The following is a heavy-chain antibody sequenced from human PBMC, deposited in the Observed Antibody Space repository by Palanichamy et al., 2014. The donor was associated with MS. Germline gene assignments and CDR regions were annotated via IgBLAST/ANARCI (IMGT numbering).Heavy chain of an antibody. J-gene: IGHJ4*02. CDR1: RFNFNDYD. CDR3: ARDHGRSGWHSLDDY. Sequence: QVQLVESGGDVVQPGRSLRLSCAASRFNFNDYDMHWVRQAPGKGLEWVAVISKGGSDKYYAAFAKGRFAISRDNSKNTLFLQMNSLRVEDTAVYYCARDHGRSGWHSLDDYWGQGTLVTVSS. CDR2: ISKGGSDK. V-gene: IGHV3-30*03. D-gene: IGHD6-19*01.